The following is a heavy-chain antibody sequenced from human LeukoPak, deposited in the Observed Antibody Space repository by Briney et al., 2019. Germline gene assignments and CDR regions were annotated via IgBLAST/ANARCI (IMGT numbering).Heavy chain of an antibody. Sequence: GRSLRLSCAASGFTFSSYGMHRVRQAPGKGLEWVAVIWYDGSNKYYADSVKGRFTISRDNSKNTLDLQMNSLRAEDTAVYYCARYGDPQDRYYYYGMDVWGQGTTVTVSS. CDR1: GFTFSSYG. CDR2: IWYDGSNK. D-gene: IGHD4-17*01. CDR3: ARYGDPQDRYYYYGMDV. V-gene: IGHV3-33*01. J-gene: IGHJ6*02.